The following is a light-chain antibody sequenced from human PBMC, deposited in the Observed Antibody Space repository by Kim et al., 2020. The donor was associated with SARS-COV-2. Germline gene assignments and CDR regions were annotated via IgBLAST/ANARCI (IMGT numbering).Light chain of an antibody. CDR2: GAS. Sequence: SPGERATLSCRASQTVSSNYLAWLQQKPGQAPRILLYGASSRASDIPDRFSGSGSGTDFTLTISRLEPEDFAVYYCQQYGSPAWTFGQGTKVDIK. J-gene: IGKJ1*01. CDR3: QQYGSPAWT. CDR1: QTVSSNY. V-gene: IGKV3-20*01.